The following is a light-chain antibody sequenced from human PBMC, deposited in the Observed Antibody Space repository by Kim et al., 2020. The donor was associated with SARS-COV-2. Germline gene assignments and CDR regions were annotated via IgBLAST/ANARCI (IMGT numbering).Light chain of an antibody. J-gene: IGLJ2*01. Sequence: QSALTQPASVSGSPGQAITISCTGTSSDVGSYNLVSWYQQHPGKAPKLMIYEVSKRPSGVSDRFSASKSDNTASLTISGLQAEDEADYYCCSYAGTSTYVVFGGGTKLTVL. CDR1: SSDVGSYNL. V-gene: IGLV2-23*02. CDR2: EVS. CDR3: CSYAGTSTYVV.